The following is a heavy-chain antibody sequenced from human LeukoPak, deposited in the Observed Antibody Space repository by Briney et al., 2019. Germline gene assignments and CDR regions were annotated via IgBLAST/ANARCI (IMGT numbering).Heavy chain of an antibody. D-gene: IGHD3-10*01. J-gene: IGHJ3*02. CDR3: AREIVWFGELLDAFDI. CDR2: ISSSSYI. CDR1: GFTFSSYS. Sequence: GGALRVSCAASGFTFSSYSMNWVRQAPGKGLGWVSSISSSSYIYYADSVKVRFTISRDHAKPSLYLQMNSLRAEETPVYYCAREIVWFGELLDAFDIWGQGTMVPVSS. V-gene: IGHV3-21*06.